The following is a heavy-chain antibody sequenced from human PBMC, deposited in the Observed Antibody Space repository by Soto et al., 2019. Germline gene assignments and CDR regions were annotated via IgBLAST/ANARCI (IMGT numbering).Heavy chain of an antibody. D-gene: IGHD6-19*01. V-gene: IGHV4-4*02. CDR2: IYHSGST. CDR3: AREDPGSTVVAGYFDY. J-gene: IGHJ4*02. CDR1: GGSISSSNW. Sequence: NPSETLSLTCAVSGGSISSSNWWSWVRQPPGKGLEWIGEIYHSGSTNYNPSLKSRVTISVDKSKNQFSLKLSSVTAADTAVYYCAREDPGSTVVAGYFDYWGQGTLVTVSS.